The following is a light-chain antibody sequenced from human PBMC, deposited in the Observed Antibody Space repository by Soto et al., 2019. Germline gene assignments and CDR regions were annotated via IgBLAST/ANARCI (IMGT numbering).Light chain of an antibody. Sequence: DIQMTQSPSSLSASVGDRVTITCRASQSISTYLNWYQQKAGKAPKVMIHAASSLQSGVPSRFGGSGSGTDFTLTISSLQPEDFGTYYCQQSYSTPFTFAPGTKVDIK. J-gene: IGKJ3*01. CDR1: QSISTY. V-gene: IGKV1-39*01. CDR3: QQSYSTPFT. CDR2: AAS.